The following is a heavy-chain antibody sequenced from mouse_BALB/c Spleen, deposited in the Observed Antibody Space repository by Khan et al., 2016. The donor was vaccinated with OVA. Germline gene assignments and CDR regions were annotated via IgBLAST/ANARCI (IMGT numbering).Heavy chain of an antibody. Sequence: QVQLKQSGPGLVQPSQSLSITCTVSGFSLTTYGIHWVRQSPGKGLEWLGVIWRGGSTDYHAPFISRLSISQDNSQSQVFFKMNSQQADNTDIYNCARHSYRYDCTYWGQGTLVTVSA. CDR3: ARHSYRYDCTY. J-gene: IGHJ3*01. V-gene: IGHV2-2*01. D-gene: IGHD2-12*01. CDR1: GFSLTTYG. CDR2: IWRGGST.